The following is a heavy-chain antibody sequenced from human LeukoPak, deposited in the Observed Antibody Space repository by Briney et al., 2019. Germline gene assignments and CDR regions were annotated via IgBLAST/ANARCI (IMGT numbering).Heavy chain of an antibody. CDR1: GGSISSYY. Sequence: SETLSLTCTVSGGSISSYYWSWIRQPPGKGLEWIGYIYYSGSTNYNPSLKSRVTISVDTSKNQFSLKLSSVTAADTAVYYCARLGSYYGSGSYFRMDVWGQGTTVTVSS. CDR2: IYYSGST. CDR3: ARLGSYYGSGSYFRMDV. V-gene: IGHV4-59*08. D-gene: IGHD3-10*01. J-gene: IGHJ6*02.